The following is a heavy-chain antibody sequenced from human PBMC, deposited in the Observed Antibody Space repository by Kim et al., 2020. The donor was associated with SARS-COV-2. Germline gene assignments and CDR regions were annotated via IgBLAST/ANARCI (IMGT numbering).Heavy chain of an antibody. CDR3: ARVLTVYGDYGYYYGMDV. J-gene: IGHJ6*02. CDR2: IYYSGST. D-gene: IGHD4-17*01. CDR1: GGSISSYY. V-gene: IGHV4-59*01. Sequence: SETLSLTCTVSGGSISSYYCSWIRQPPGKGLEWIGYIYYSGSTNYNPSLKSRVTISVDTSENQFSLKLSSVTAADTAVYYCARVLTVYGDYGYYYGMDVWGQGTTVTVSS.